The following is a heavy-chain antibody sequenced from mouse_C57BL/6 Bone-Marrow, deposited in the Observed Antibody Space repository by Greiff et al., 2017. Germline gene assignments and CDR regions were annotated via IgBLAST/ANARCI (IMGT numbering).Heavy chain of an antibody. V-gene: IGHV5-6*01. CDR2: ISSGGSYT. CDR3: ARVRRYYAMDY. Sequence: EVQLVESGGDLVKPGGSLKLSCAASGFTFSSYGMSWVRQTPDKRLEWVATISSGGSYTYYPDSVKGRFTLSRDNAKNTLYLQMSSLKSEDTAMYYCARVRRYYAMDYWGQGTSVTVSS. D-gene: IGHD2-14*01. J-gene: IGHJ4*01. CDR1: GFTFSSYG.